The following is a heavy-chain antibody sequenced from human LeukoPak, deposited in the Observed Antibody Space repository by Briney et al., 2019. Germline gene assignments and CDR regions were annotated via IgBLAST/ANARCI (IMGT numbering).Heavy chain of an antibody. J-gene: IGHJ5*02. CDR2: ISAYNGNT. D-gene: IGHD6-6*01. Sequence: ASVKVSCKASGYTFTSYGISWVRHAPGQGLEWMGWISAYNGNTNHAQKLQGRVTMTTDTSTSTAYMELRSLRSDDTAVYYCARAARPLRRWFDPWGQGTLVTVSP. V-gene: IGHV1-18*01. CDR1: GYTFTSYG. CDR3: ARAARPLRRWFDP.